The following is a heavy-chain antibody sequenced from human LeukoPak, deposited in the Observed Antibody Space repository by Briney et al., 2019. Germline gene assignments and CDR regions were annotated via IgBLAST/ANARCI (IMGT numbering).Heavy chain of an antibody. CDR2: IDPKNGNR. J-gene: IGHJ5*02. V-gene: IGHV1-8*01. CDR3: ARSHTRKGFCGGGRCYPAVWWFDP. Sequence: EASVKVSCMASGYTFINNDINWVRQAPGQGLEWMAWIDPKNGNRGYAQNFQGRVTMTTDTSISTAYMELSSLRSDDTAVYYCARSHTRKGFCGGGRCYPAVWWFDPWGQGTLVTVSS. D-gene: IGHD2-15*01. CDR1: GYTFINND.